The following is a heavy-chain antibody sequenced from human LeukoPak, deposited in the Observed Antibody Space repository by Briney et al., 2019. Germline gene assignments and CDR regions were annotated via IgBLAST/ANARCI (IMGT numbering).Heavy chain of an antibody. CDR3: ARQVGAYYYYYYMDV. V-gene: IGHV5-51*01. CDR1: GYRFTSYW. J-gene: IGHJ6*03. CDR2: IYPGDSDT. Sequence: GAALKISFKGSGYRFTSYWIGWVRQVPGKGLEGMGIIYPGDSDTRYSPSFQGQVTISADKSITTTFLPYRHLQTPDTAMYYCARQVGAYYYYYYMDVWGKGTTVTVSS. D-gene: IGHD1-26*01.